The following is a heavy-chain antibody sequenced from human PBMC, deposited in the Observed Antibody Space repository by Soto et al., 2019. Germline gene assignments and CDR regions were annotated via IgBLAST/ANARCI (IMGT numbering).Heavy chain of an antibody. V-gene: IGHV4-39*01. D-gene: IGHD4-17*01. J-gene: IGHJ5*02. CDR3: ASLPGNYGDYWGWFDP. CDR2: IYDSGST. CDR1: GGSISSGNYY. Sequence: QLQLQESGPGLVKPSETLSLTCTVSGGSISSGNYYWGWIRQPPGKGLEWIGSIYDSGSTYYNPSLKSRVTISLDSSKNQFSLKLSSVSAADTAVFYCASLPGNYGDYWGWFDPWGQGTLVTVSS.